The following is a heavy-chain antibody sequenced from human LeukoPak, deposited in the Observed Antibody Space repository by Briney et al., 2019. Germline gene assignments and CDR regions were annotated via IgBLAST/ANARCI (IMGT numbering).Heavy chain of an antibody. CDR1: GGTFSSYA. CDR3: AGDAGIAAAGTGHYYYMDV. V-gene: IGHV1-69*13. CDR2: IIPIFGTA. D-gene: IGHD6-13*01. J-gene: IGHJ6*03. Sequence: GASVKVSCKASGGTFSSYAISWVRQAPGQGLEWMGGIIPIFGTANYAQKFQGRVTITADESTSTAYMELSSLRSEDTAVYYCAGDAGIAAAGTGHYYYMDVWGKGTTVTISS.